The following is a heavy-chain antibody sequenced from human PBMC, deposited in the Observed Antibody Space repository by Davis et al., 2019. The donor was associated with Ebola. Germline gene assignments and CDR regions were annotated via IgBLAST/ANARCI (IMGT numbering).Heavy chain of an antibody. Sequence: ASVKVSCKASGYTFTGYYMHWVRQAPGQGLEWMGWINSNSGGTKYAQKFQGRVTMTRDTSISTAYMELSRLRSDDTAVYYCARDRPAAIRSVNWFDPWGQGTLVTVSS. CDR3: ARDRPAAIRSVNWFDP. CDR1: GYTFTGYY. D-gene: IGHD2-2*02. J-gene: IGHJ5*02. CDR2: INSNSGGT. V-gene: IGHV1-2*02.